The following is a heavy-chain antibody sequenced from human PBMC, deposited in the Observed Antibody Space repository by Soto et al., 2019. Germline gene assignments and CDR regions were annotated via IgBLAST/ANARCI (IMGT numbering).Heavy chain of an antibody. D-gene: IGHD6-19*01. Sequence: GGSLSLSCAASGFTFSGSAMHWVRQASGKGLEWVGRIRSKANSYATAYAASVKGRFTISRDDSKNTAYLQMNSLKTEDTAVYYCTRQETYSSGWLGFDYWGQGTLVAVSS. CDR3: TRQETYSSGWLGFDY. CDR1: GFTFSGSA. CDR2: IRSKANSYAT. V-gene: IGHV3-73*01. J-gene: IGHJ4*02.